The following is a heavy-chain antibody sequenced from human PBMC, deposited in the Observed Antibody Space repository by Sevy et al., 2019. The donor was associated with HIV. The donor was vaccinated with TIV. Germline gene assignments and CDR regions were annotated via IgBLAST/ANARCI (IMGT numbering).Heavy chain of an antibody. D-gene: IGHD3-10*01. CDR3: ARGQIGYYGSGSYSIYYYYYMDV. CDR1: GYTFTGYY. CDR2: INPNSGGT. Sequence: ASVKVSCKASGYTFTGYYMHWVRQAPGQGLEWMGWINPNSGGTNSAQKFQGRVTMTRNTSISTAYMELSRLRSDDTAGYYCARGQIGYYGSGSYSIYYYYYMDVWGKGTTVTVSS. V-gene: IGHV1-2*02. J-gene: IGHJ6*03.